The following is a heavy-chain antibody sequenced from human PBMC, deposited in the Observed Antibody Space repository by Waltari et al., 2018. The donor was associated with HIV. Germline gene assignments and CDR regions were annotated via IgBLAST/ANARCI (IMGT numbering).Heavy chain of an antibody. CDR3: ARGPFVGNYANY. J-gene: IGHJ4*02. CDR2: FTPQSPAT. Sequence: VQLIQSGAEVKKPGASMKISCKTSGFIFTNFYLHWVRQAPGGRLEWMGRFTPQSPATISAHIFQDRLMMTWDTTSDTAYLELTNLTPGDTGIYFCARGPFVGNYANYWGQGTLVTV. V-gene: IGHV1-2*05. D-gene: IGHD4-4*01. CDR1: GFIFTNFY.